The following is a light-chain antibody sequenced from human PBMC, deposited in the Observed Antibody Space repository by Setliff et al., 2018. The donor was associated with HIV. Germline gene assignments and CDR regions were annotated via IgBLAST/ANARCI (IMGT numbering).Light chain of an antibody. CDR1: SSDVGGYNY. Sequence: ALTQPASVSGSPGQSITISCTGTSSDVGGYNYVSWYQQYPGKAPKLMISEVRNRASGVSSRFSGSKSGNTASLTISGLQTEDEGDYYCSSYAGNDNFVFGTGTKVTVL. CDR3: SSYAGNDNFV. CDR2: EVR. J-gene: IGLJ1*01. V-gene: IGLV2-14*01.